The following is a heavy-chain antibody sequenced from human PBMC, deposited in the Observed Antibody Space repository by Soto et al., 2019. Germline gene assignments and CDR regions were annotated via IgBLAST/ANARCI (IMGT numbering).Heavy chain of an antibody. CDR1: GGSISSGENF. V-gene: IGHV4-30-4*01. CDR2: IHHSGST. J-gene: IGHJ4*02. D-gene: IGHD1-26*01. CDR3: ARDTGTYPYYFDY. Sequence: PSETLSLTCTVSGGSISSGENFWNWIRQSPGKGLEWIGYIHHSGSTYYNPSLKSRLTISVDTSKNQISLKLNSVTAADTAVYYCARDTGTYPYYFDYWGQGTLVTAPQ.